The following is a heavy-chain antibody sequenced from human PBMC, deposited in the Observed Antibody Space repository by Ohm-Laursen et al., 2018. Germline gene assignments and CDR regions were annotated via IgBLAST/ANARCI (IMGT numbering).Heavy chain of an antibody. CDR2: INHSGST. CDR3: ARRWYDYVWGSYRVAFDI. V-gene: IGHV4-34*01. D-gene: IGHD3-16*02. Sequence: GTLSLTWAVYGGSFSGYYWSWIRQPPGKGLEWIGEINHSGSTNYNPSLKSRVTISVDTSKNQFSLKLSSVTAADTAVYYCARRWYDYVWGSYRVAFDIWGQGTMVTVSS. CDR1: GGSFSGYY. J-gene: IGHJ3*02.